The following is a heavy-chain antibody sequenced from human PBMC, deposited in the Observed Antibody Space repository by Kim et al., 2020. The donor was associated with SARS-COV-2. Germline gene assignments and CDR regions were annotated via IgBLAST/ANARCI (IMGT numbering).Heavy chain of an antibody. V-gene: IGHV4-34*01. J-gene: IGHJ6*03. CDR2: INHSGST. Sequence: SETLSLTCAVYGGSFSGYYWSWIRQPPGKGLEWIGEINHSGSTNYNPSLKSRVTISVDTSKNQFSLKLSSVTAADTAVYYCARAAIVVVPAALDLSLYYYYYMDVWGKGTTVTVSS. CDR3: ARAAIVVVPAALDLSLYYYYYMDV. CDR1: GGSFSGYY. D-gene: IGHD2-2*01.